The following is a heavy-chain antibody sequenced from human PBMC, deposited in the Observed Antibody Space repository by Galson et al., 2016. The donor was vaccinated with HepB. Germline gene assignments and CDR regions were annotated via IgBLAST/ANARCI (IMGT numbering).Heavy chain of an antibody. J-gene: IGHJ6*02. CDR2: ITEDGSEK. CDR3: ANGRENYYYYYGMDV. D-gene: IGHD5-24*01. Sequence: SLRLSCAVSGFSFSDFWMAWVRQAPGKGLEWVANITEDGSEKSSVDSMKGRFTISRDNAKNSMYLQMNTLRAEDTAVYYCANGRENYYYYYGMDVWGQGTTVTVSS. V-gene: IGHV3-7*03. CDR1: GFSFSDFW.